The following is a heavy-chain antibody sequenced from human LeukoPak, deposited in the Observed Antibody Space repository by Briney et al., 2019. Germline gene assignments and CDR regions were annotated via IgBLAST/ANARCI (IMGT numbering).Heavy chain of an antibody. Sequence: GGSLRLSCAASGFTFSNYGMHWVRQAPGKGLEWVAVIYDDGSKEYFADSVKGRFTISRDNSKNTVVLQMNSLRGEDTAVYHCARDFKSGYADSWGQGTLVTVSS. J-gene: IGHJ4*02. CDR2: IYDDGSKE. V-gene: IGHV3-33*01. CDR3: ARDFKSGYADS. D-gene: IGHD3-3*01. CDR1: GFTFSNYG.